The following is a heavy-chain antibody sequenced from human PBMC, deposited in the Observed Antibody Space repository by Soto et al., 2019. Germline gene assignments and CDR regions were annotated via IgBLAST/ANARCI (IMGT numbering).Heavy chain of an antibody. J-gene: IGHJ6*02. D-gene: IGHD7-27*01. V-gene: IGHV2-5*01. CDR1: GVSLTTSGVG. CDR2: IYWNDNK. CDR3: IHQKGFTGVRYYSGMDF. Sequence: QITLKESGPTLVKPTQTLTLTCTFSGVSLTTSGVGVGWIRQPPGKALEWLALIYWNDNKLYSPSLKTRLTLTKDTSKNQVVLTMTNMDPIDTATYYCIHQKGFTGVRYYSGMDFWGPGTTVTVSS.